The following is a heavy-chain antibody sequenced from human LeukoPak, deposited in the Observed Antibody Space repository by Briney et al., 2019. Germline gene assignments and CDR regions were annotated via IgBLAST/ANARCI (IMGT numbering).Heavy chain of an antibody. J-gene: IGHJ4*02. CDR2: IKQDGSGL. V-gene: IGHV3-7*03. CDR3: ARDPGRTGFDY. Sequence: GGSLRLSCVASGITFSNYAVSWVRQAPGKGLEWVANIKQDGSGLYYVESVKGRFTISRDNAKNSLYLRMTSLRAEDTAVYYCARDPGRTGFDYWGQGTLVTVSS. D-gene: IGHD1/OR15-1a*01. CDR1: GITFSNYA.